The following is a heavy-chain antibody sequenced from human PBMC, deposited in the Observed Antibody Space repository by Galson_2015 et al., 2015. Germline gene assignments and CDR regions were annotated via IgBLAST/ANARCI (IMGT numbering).Heavy chain of an antibody. CDR3: ARDGVFCSSTSCRSYNWFDP. J-gene: IGHJ5*02. V-gene: IGHV1-3*04. Sequence: SVKVSCKASGYSFTSYAMHWVRQAPGQRLEWMGWINTGNGNTKYSQKFQGRVTITRDTSATTAYMELSSLTSEDTAAYYCARDGVFCSSTSCRSYNWFDPWGQGTLVTVSS. CDR2: INTGNGNT. CDR1: GYSFTSYA. D-gene: IGHD2-2*01.